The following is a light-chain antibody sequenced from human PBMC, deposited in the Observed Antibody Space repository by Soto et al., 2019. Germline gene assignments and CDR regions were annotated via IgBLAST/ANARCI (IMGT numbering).Light chain of an antibody. CDR2: GAS. J-gene: IGKJ1*01. V-gene: IGKV3-20*01. CDR1: QSVSSSY. CDR3: QQYGSSRT. Sequence: EIVLTQSPGTLSLSPGERATLSCRASQSVSSSYLAWYQQKPGQAPRLLIYGASSRATCIPDRFSGSGSGTDFTVTISRLETEDFAVYYCQQYGSSRTFGQGTKVEIK.